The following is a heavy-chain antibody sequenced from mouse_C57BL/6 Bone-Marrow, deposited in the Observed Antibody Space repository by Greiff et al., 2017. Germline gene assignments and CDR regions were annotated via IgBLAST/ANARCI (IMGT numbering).Heavy chain of an antibody. CDR1: GFTFSSYG. CDR3: ARHYYGSTLYYFDY. D-gene: IGHD1-1*01. J-gene: IGHJ2*01. Sequence: DVQLVESGGDLVKPGGSLKLSCAASGFTFSSYGMSWVRQTPDKRLEWVATISSGGSYTYYPDSVKGRFTISRDNAKNTLYLQMSSLKSEDTAMYYCARHYYGSTLYYFDYWGQGTTLTVSS. CDR2: ISSGGSYT. V-gene: IGHV5-6*01.